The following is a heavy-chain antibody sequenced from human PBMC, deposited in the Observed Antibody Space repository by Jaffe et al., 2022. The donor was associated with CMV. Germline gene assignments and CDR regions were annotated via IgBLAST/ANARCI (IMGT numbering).Heavy chain of an antibody. CDR1: GDSIKSYY. V-gene: IGHV4-59*01. CDR3: AREGIVAAGSLDY. D-gene: IGHD6-13*01. J-gene: IGHJ4*02. Sequence: QVQLQESGPGLVKPSETLSLTCTVSGDSIKSYYWNWIRQPPGKGLEWIGYMFDSRSPSYNPSLRSRVTISIDTSKNQFSLKVTSVTAADTAVYYCAREGIVAAGSLDYWGQGTLVTVSS. CDR2: MFDSRSP.